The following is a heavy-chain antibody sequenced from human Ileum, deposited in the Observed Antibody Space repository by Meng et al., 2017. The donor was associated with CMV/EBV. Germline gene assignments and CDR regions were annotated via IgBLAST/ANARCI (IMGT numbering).Heavy chain of an antibody. Sequence: QVQLVQSGAEVKKPGASVKVPCKASGYTFTSYAMHWVRQAPGQRLEWMGWINAVNGNTKYSQKFQGRVTITRDTSASTAYMELSSLRSEDTAVYYCARIGYGAHFDYWGQGTLVTVSS. CDR2: INAVNGNT. J-gene: IGHJ4*02. V-gene: IGHV1-3*01. CDR3: ARIGYGAHFDY. D-gene: IGHD4-17*01. CDR1: GYTFTSYA.